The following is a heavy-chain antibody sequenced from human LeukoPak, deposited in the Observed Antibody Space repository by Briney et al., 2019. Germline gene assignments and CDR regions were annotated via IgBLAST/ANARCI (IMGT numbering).Heavy chain of an antibody. D-gene: IGHD1-26*01. CDR3: AARPRVGATSYFDY. V-gene: IGHV1-58*02. CDR1: GFIFTSSA. Sequence: SVKVSCKACGFIFTSSAMQWVRPARGQRLDWIGWIVVGSCNTNYAHKLQERVTITRDMSTRTAYMELSSLRSEDTAVYYCAARPRVGATSYFDYWGQGTLVTVSS. J-gene: IGHJ4*02. CDR2: IVVGSCNT.